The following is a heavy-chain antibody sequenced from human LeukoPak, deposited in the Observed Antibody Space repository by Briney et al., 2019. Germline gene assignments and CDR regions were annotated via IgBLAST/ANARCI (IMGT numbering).Heavy chain of an antibody. V-gene: IGHV4-61*01. Sequence: SETLSLTCTVSGGSVSSGSYYWSWIRQPPGKGLEWIGYIYYSGSTNYNPSLKSRVTISVDTSKNQFSLKLSSVTAADTAVYYCARAIPSSSWYFSRVDYWGQGNLVTVSS. D-gene: IGHD6-13*01. CDR1: GGSVSSGSYY. CDR2: IYYSGST. CDR3: ARAIPSSSWYFSRVDY. J-gene: IGHJ4*02.